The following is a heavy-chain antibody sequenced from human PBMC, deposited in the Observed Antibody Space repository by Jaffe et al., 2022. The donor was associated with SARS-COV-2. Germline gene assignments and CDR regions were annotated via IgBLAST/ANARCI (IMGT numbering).Heavy chain of an antibody. CDR2: IYYSGST. CDR3: ARVSYNWNHLVAFDY. J-gene: IGHJ4*02. V-gene: IGHV4-59*01. D-gene: IGHD1-20*01. CDR1: GGSISSYY. Sequence: QVQLQESGPGLVKPSETLSLTCTVSGGSISSYYWSWIRQPPGKGLEWIGYIYYSGSTNYNPSLKSRVTISVDTSKNQFSLKLSSVTAADTAVYYCARVSYNWNHLVAFDYWGQGTLVTVSS.